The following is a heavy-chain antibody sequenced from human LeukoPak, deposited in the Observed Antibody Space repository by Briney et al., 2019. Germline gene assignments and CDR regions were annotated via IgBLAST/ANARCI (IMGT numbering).Heavy chain of an antibody. CDR2: LNWDGGST. D-gene: IGHD1-1*01. V-gene: IGHV3-20*04. CDR1: GFKFDDYG. J-gene: IGHJ6*03. CDR3: ARLERNYLYYHMDV. Sequence: GGSLRLSCAASGFKFDDYGMSWVRHAPGKRLEWVSGLNWDGGSTAYADSVKGRFTVSRDNARASLYLEMNSLRAEDTALYYCARLERNYLYYHMDVWGMGTAVTVSS.